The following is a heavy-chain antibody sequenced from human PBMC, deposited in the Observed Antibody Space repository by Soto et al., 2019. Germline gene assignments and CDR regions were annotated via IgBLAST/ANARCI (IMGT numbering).Heavy chain of an antibody. CDR3: ARHFPVTTNVGFDY. D-gene: IGHD4-17*01. J-gene: IGHJ4*02. V-gene: IGHV4-39*01. CDR1: GGSISSSSYY. Sequence: TSETLSLTCTFSGGSISSSSYYWGWIRQPPGKGLEWIGSIYYSGSTYYNPSLKSRVTISVDTSKNQFSLKLSSVTAADTAVYYCARHFPVTTNVGFDYWGQGTLVTVSS. CDR2: IYYSGST.